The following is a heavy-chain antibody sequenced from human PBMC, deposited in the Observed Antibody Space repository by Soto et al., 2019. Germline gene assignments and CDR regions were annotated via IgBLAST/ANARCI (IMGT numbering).Heavy chain of an antibody. CDR2: ISSSSSYI. Sequence: GGSQRLSSTASGFTFSSYSRNWVRQAPGKGLEWVSSISSSSSYIYYADSVKGRFTISRDNAKNSLYLQMNSLRAEDTAVYYCARLSSFATDYWGQGTLVTVSS. CDR3: ARLSSFATDY. J-gene: IGHJ4*02. D-gene: IGHD6-6*01. CDR1: GFTFSSYS. V-gene: IGHV3-21*01.